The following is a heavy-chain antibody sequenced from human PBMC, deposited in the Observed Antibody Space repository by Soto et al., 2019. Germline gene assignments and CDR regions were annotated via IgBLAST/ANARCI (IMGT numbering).Heavy chain of an antibody. V-gene: IGHV4-4*02. CDR2: IYHSRTA. CDR1: GGSISSSNW. J-gene: IGHJ4*02. D-gene: IGHD6-19*01. CDR3: ARHIAVTGTRGFDY. Sequence: QVQLQESGPGLVKPSGTLSLTCAVSGGSISSSNWWSWVRQPPGKGMEWIGEIYHSRTANYNPSLKSRVTISMDKSNNQISLDLSYVTAADSAVYFCARHIAVTGTRGFDYWGQGTLVTVSS.